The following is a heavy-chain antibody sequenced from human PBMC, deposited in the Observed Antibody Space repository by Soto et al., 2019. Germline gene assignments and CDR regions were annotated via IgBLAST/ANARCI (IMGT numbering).Heavy chain of an antibody. CDR1: GFTFSSYA. D-gene: IGHD2-21*02. CDR2: ISGSGGST. V-gene: IGHV3-23*01. CDR3: ATNDCGGDCYDPFYYYYYGMDV. Sequence: PGGSLRLSCAASGFTFSSYAMSWVRQAPGKGLEWVSAISGSGGSTYYADSVKGRFTISRDNSKNTLYLQMNSLRAEDTAVYYCATNDCGGDCYDPFYYYYYGMDVWGQGTTVTVSS. J-gene: IGHJ6*02.